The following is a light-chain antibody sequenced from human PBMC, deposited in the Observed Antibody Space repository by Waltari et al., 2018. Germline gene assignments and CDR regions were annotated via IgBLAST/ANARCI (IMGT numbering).Light chain of an antibody. CDR1: QSVSNK. CDR2: GAS. J-gene: IGKJ2*01. Sequence: EIVMTQSPATLSVSPGDRVNLSCRASQSVSNKLAWYQQEPGQPPRLLIYGASTRATGIPARFSGSGSGTEFTLTINSLQSEDFAVYYCQQYNDWPPTYTFGQGTKLEIK. V-gene: IGKV3-15*01. CDR3: QQYNDWPPTYT.